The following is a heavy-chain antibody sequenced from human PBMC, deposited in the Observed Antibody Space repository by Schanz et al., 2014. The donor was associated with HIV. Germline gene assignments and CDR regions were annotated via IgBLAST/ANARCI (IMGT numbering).Heavy chain of an antibody. Sequence: QVQPVESGGGLVQPGGTLRLSCATSGFTFSTYGMHWVRQSPGKGLEAMAVISYDGRKKYYGDSVKGRFTISRDNSKNTLYVELNSLRPEDTAVYYCAKDGSRKVRFLEGPGYYLDHWGQGALVTVSS. CDR1: GFTFSTYG. D-gene: IGHD3-3*01. V-gene: IGHV3-30*18. J-gene: IGHJ4*02. CDR2: ISYDGRKK. CDR3: AKDGSRKVRFLEGPGYYLDH.